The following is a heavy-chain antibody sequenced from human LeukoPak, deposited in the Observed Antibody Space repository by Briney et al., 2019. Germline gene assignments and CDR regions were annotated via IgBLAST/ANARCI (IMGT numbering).Heavy chain of an antibody. CDR2: IYSGGST. CDR3: AREPAYYDFWSGSSFDY. J-gene: IGHJ4*02. V-gene: IGHV3-53*01. CDR1: GFTVSSNY. D-gene: IGHD3-3*01. Sequence: GGSLRLSCAASGFTVSSNYMSWVRQAPGKGLEWVSVIYSGGSTYYADSVKGRFTISRDNSKNTLYLQMNSLRAEDTAVYYCAREPAYYDFWSGSSFDYWGQGTLVTVSS.